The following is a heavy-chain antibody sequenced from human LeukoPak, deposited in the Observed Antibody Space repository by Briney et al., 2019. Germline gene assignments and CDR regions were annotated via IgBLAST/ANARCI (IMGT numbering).Heavy chain of an antibody. V-gene: IGHV4-4*07. D-gene: IGHD2-15*01. Sequence: PSETLSLTCDVSGASISGYWWSWIRQPAGKGLEWIGRMYTDGDTNYNPALKSRVTVSVDTSKNLFSLKLISVTAADTAVYYCARASAGCGGTCPSDSWGQGTLVTVSS. CDR2: MYTDGDT. J-gene: IGHJ4*02. CDR1: GASISGYW. CDR3: ARASAGCGGTCPSDS.